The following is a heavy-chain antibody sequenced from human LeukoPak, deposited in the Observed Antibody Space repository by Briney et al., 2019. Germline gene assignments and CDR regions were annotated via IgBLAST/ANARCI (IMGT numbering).Heavy chain of an antibody. Sequence: ASVKVSCKVSGYTLTELSMHWVRQAPGKGLEWMGGFDPEDGETIYAQKFQGRVTMTEDTSTDTAYMELSSLRSEDTAVYYCATEHYYGSGSYRRYRTVDYWGQGTLVTVSS. V-gene: IGHV1-24*01. CDR3: ATEHYYGSGSYRRYRTVDY. CDR1: GYTLTELS. CDR2: FDPEDGET. J-gene: IGHJ4*02. D-gene: IGHD3-10*01.